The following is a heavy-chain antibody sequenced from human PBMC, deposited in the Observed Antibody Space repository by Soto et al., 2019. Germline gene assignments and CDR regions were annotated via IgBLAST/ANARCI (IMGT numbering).Heavy chain of an antibody. J-gene: IGHJ6*03. V-gene: IGHV4-61*01. D-gene: IGHD2-15*01. Sequence: PSETLSLTCTVSGGSVSNSHYFWVWHPQPPGKGREWIRNIYHSGSVNYNPSLKSRVTISVDTSKNQFSLKLSSVTAADTAVYYCARQDCSGGSCYPSREYYYYMDVWGKGTTVTVSS. CDR1: GGSVSNSHYF. CDR2: IYHSGSV. CDR3: ARQDCSGGSCYPSREYYYYMDV.